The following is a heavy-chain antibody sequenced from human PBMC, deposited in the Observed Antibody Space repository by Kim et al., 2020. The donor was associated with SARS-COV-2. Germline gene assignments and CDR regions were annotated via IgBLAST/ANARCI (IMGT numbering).Heavy chain of an antibody. V-gene: IGHV7-4-1*02. CDR2: P. CDR3: AREAGYYPFDY. Sequence: PTYAQGFTGRFVFSLDTSVSTAYLQISSLKAEDTAVYYCAREAGYYPFDYWGQGTLVTVSS. J-gene: IGHJ4*02. D-gene: IGHD3-3*01.